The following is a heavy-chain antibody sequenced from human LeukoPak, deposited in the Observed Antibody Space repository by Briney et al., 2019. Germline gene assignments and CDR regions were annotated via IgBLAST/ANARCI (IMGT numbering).Heavy chain of an antibody. V-gene: IGHV3-66*02. Sequence: PGGSLRLSCAASGFFVSNNYMSWVRQAPGKGLEWVSVIYSGGDTYYADSVKGRFTISRDNSKNTLYLQMNSLRAEDTAVYYCARDNKEAGGAFDIWGQGTMVTVSS. D-gene: IGHD3-16*01. CDR1: GFFVSNNY. CDR2: IYSGGDT. CDR3: ARDNKEAGGAFDI. J-gene: IGHJ3*02.